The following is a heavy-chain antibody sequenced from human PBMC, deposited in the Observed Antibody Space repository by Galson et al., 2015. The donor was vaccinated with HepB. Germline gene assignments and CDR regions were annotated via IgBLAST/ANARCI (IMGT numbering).Heavy chain of an antibody. CDR3: ARDDRYCSSTSCYFSSYYYYYGMDV. Sequence: SVKVSCKASGYTFTSYYMHWVRQAPGQGLEWMGIINPSGGGTSYAQKFQGRVTMTRDTSTSTVYMELSSLRSEDTAVYYCARDDRYCSSTSCYFSSYYYYYGMDVWGQGTTVTVSS. J-gene: IGHJ6*02. V-gene: IGHV1-46*01. D-gene: IGHD2-2*01. CDR1: GYTFTSYY. CDR2: INPSGGGT.